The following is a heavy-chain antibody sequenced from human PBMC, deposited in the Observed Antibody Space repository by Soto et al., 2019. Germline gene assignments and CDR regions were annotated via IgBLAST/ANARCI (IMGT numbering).Heavy chain of an antibody. CDR1: GGSISSYY. CDR2: IYYSGST. J-gene: IGHJ5*02. D-gene: IGHD5-12*01. V-gene: IGHV4-59*01. Sequence: QVQLQESGPGLVKPSETLSLTCTVSGGSISSYYWSWIRQPPGKGLEWIGYIYYSGSTNYNPSLKSRVTISVDTSKNQFSLKLSSVTAADTAVYYCARGGEWLRLANFDPWGQGTLVTVSS. CDR3: ARGGEWLRLANFDP.